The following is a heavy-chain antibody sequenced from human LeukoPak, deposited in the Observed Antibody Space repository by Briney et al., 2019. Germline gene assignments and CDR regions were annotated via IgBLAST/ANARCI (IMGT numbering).Heavy chain of an antibody. CDR1: GGSISSGSYY. CDR2: IYTSGST. CDR3: ARERLFGVVIISNYYYYMDV. V-gene: IGHV4-61*02. D-gene: IGHD3-3*01. J-gene: IGHJ6*03. Sequence: PSETLSLTCTVSGGSISSGSYYWSWIRQPAGKGLEWIGRIYTSGSTNYNPSLQSRVTISVDPSKNQFSLKLSSVTAADTAVYYCARERLFGVVIISNYYYYMDVWGKGTTVTVSS.